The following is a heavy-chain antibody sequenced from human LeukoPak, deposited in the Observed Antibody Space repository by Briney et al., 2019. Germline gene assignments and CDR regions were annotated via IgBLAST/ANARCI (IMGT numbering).Heavy chain of an antibody. CDR1: GFTFSSYA. D-gene: IGHD3-22*01. Sequence: GRSLRLSCAASGFTFSSYAMHWVRQAPGKGLEWVAVISYDGSNKYYADSVKGRFTISRDNSKNTLYLQMNNLRAEDTAVYYCASSGPYYYDSSGYDYWGQGTLVTVSS. CDR3: ASSGPYYYDSSGYDY. V-gene: IGHV3-30-3*01. J-gene: IGHJ4*02. CDR2: ISYDGSNK.